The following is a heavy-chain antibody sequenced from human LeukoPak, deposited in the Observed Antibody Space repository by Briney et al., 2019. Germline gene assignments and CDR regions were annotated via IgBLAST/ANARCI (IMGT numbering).Heavy chain of an antibody. V-gene: IGHV1-2*02. CDR1: GYSFTGYY. CDR2: INPNSGDT. Sequence: ASVKVSCKASGYSFTGYYMHWVRQAPGQGLEWMGWINPNSGDTKYAQKFQGRVTMTRDTSISTAYMELTRLRSDDTAVYYCARDRDVVRGLGPYYMDVWGKGTTVTISS. J-gene: IGHJ6*03. D-gene: IGHD3-10*01. CDR3: ARDRDVVRGLGPYYMDV.